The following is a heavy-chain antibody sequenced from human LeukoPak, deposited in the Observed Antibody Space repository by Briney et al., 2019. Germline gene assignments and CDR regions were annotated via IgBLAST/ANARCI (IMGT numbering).Heavy chain of an antibody. CDR2: IYYSGST. V-gene: IGHV4-59*01. CDR3: ARLYSSSHAFSY. D-gene: IGHD6-13*01. Sequence: SETLSLTCTVSGGSISSYYWSWIRQPPGKGLEWSGYIYYSGSTNYNPSLKSRVTISVDTSKNQFSLKLSSVTAADTAVYYCARLYSSSHAFSYWGQGTLVTVSS. CDR1: GGSISSYY. J-gene: IGHJ4*02.